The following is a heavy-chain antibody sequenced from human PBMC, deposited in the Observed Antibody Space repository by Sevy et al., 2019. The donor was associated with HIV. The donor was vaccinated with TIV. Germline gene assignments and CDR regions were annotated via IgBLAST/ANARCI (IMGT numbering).Heavy chain of an antibody. CDR1: GGSISSGGYS. D-gene: IGHD3-3*01. V-gene: IGHV4-30-2*01. CDR3: ARALYDFWSGYYQPTFDY. Sequence: SETLSLTCAVSGGSISSGGYSWSWIRQPPGKGLEWIGYIYHSGSTYYNPSLKSRVTISVDRSKNQFSLKLSSVTAADTAVYYCARALYDFWSGYYQPTFDYWGQGTLVTVPS. CDR2: IYHSGST. J-gene: IGHJ4*02.